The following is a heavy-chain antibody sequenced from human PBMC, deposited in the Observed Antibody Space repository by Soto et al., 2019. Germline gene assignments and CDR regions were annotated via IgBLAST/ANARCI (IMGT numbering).Heavy chain of an antibody. D-gene: IGHD3-3*01. Sequence: GGSLRLSCAASGFTFSSYAMHWVRQAPGKGLEWVAVISCDGSNKYYADSVKGRFTLSRDNSKNTLYLQMNSMRAADTAVYYCERRLDVLRFLEWLSTYGMDVWRQGTTVTVSS. J-gene: IGHJ6*02. CDR1: GFTFSSYA. CDR3: ERRLDVLRFLEWLSTYGMDV. V-gene: IGHV3-30-3*01. CDR2: ISCDGSNK.